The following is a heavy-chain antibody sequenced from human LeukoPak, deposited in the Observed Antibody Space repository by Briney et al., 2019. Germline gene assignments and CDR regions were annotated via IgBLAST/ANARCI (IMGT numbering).Heavy chain of an antibody. CDR1: GYFLSIGYY. CDR2: IYYSGNT. J-gene: IGHJ5*02. Sequence: SETLSLTCAVSGYFLSIGYYWGWIRQPPGKGLEGICNIYYSGNTYYNTSIKSRVTISVDMSKIKFYLKLSSVTAADTAVFYCAREGDSSSVGWFDPWGRGTLVTVSS. V-gene: IGHV4-38-2*02. D-gene: IGHD6-13*01. CDR3: AREGDSSSVGWFDP.